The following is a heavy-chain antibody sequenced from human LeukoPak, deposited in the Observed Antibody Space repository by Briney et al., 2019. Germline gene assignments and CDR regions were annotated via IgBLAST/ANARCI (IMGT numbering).Heavy chain of an antibody. CDR1: GGSISSGSYY. V-gene: IGHV4-61*09. CDR2: IYTSGST. D-gene: IGHD5-24*01. Sequence: SETLSLTCTVSGGSISSGSYYWSWIRQPARKGLEWIGHIYTSGSTNYNPSLKSRVTISVDTSKNQFSLKLSSVTAADTAVYYCARELPHRWGPYFDYWGQGTLVTVSS. CDR3: ARELPHRWGPYFDY. J-gene: IGHJ4*02.